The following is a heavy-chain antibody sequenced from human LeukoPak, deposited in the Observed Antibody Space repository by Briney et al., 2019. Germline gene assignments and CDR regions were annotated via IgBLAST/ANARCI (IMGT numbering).Heavy chain of an antibody. CDR2: ISYDGSNK. J-gene: IGHJ5*02. Sequence: GGSLRLSCAASGFTFSSYAMHWVRQAPGKGLEWVAVISYDGSNKYYADSVKGRFTISRDNSKNTLYLQMNSLRAEDTAVYYCAVNYYDSSGVFDPWGQGTLVTVSS. V-gene: IGHV3-30-3*01. D-gene: IGHD3-22*01. CDR1: GFTFSSYA. CDR3: AVNYYDSSGVFDP.